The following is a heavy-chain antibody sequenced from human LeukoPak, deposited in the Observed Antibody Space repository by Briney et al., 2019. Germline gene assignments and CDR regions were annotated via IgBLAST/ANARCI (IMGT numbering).Heavy chain of an antibody. CDR2: IRYDGSNK. CDR1: GFTFSSYG. D-gene: IGHD3-3*01. Sequence: GGSLRLSCAAYGFTFSSYGMHWVRQAPGKGLEWVAFIRYDGSNKYYADSVKGRFTISRDNSKNTLYLQMNSLRAEDTAVYYCAKFDFWSGNYEWFDPWGQGTLVTVSS. V-gene: IGHV3-30*02. J-gene: IGHJ5*02. CDR3: AKFDFWSGNYEWFDP.